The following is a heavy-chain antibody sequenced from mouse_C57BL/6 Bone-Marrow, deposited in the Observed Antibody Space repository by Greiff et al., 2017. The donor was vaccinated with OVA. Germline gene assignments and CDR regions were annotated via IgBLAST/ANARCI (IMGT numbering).Heavy chain of an antibody. D-gene: IGHD2-4*01. J-gene: IGHJ3*01. V-gene: IGHV5-15*01. CDR1: GFTFSDYG. CDR3: ARLIYYDYDWFAY. Sequence: EVNVVGSGGGLVQPGGSLKLSCAASGFTFSDYGMAWVRQAPRKGPEWVAFISNLAYSIYYADTVTGRFTISRENAKNTLYLEMSSLRSEDTAMYCCARLIYYDYDWFAYWGQGTLVTVSA. CDR2: ISNLAYSI.